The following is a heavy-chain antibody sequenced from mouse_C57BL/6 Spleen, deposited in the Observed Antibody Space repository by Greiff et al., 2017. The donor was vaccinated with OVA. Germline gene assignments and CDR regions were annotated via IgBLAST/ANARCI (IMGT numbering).Heavy chain of an antibody. J-gene: IGHJ3*01. CDR1: GYTFTSYW. Sequence: QVQLQQPGAELVKPGASVKLSCKASGYTFTSYWMQWVKQRPGQGLEWIGEIDTSASYPIYNQKFQGKATLTVDTSSSTAYVQLSSLTSEDSAGYYWARRKDSGAYWGQGTLVTVSA. CDR2: IDTSASYP. CDR3: ARRKDSGAY. D-gene: IGHD1-3*01. V-gene: IGHV1-50*01.